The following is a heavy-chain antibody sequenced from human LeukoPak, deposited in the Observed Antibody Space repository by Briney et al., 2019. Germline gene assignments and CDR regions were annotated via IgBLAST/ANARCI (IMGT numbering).Heavy chain of an antibody. Sequence: GASVKVSCKASGYTFTGYYMHWVRQAPGQGLEWMGWINPNSGGTNYAQKFQGRVTMTRDTSISTAYMELSRLRSDDTAVYYCARALQRGTRYYMDVWGKGTTVTISS. J-gene: IGHJ6*03. V-gene: IGHV1-2*02. CDR2: INPNSGGT. CDR3: ARALQRGTRYYMDV. D-gene: IGHD1-1*01. CDR1: GYTFTGYY.